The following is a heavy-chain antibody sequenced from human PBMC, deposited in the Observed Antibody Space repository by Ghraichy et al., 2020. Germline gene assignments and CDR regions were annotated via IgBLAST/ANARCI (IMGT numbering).Heavy chain of an antibody. CDR3: ARVAERYSSGWYNWFDP. J-gene: IGHJ5*02. V-gene: IGHV3-7*01. CDR1: GFTFTNYW. CDR2: IHQDGSRN. Sequence: GGSLRLSCAASGFTFTNYWMTWVRQAPGQGLEWVANIHQDGSRNYYVDSVKGRFTISRDNAKNSLYLQMNSLRAEDTAVYHCARVAERYSSGWYNWFDPWGQGTLVTVSS. D-gene: IGHD6-19*01.